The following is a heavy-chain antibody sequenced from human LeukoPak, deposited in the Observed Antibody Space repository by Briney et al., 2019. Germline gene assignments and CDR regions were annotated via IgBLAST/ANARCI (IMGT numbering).Heavy chain of an antibody. CDR1: GYSFTNYG. CDR2: ISAYNGNT. CDR3: GADSMPRGVFSYAFDI. Sequence: ASVKVSCKASGYSFTNYGIIWVRQAPGQGLEWMGWISAYNGNTNYAQKLQGRVTMTTDTSTSTAYMELSSLRSEDTAVYYCGADSMPRGVFSYAFDIWGQGTMVTVSS. V-gene: IGHV1-18*01. D-gene: IGHD3-10*01. J-gene: IGHJ3*02.